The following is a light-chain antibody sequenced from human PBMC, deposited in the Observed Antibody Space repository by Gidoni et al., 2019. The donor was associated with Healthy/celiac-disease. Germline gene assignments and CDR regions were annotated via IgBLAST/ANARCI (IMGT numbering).Light chain of an antibody. CDR2: EVS. CDR3: SSYTSSSLYV. CDR1: RSDVGGYND. J-gene: IGLJ1*01. V-gene: IGLV2-14*01. Sequence: QSALTQPAPVSGSPGPSITISCTATRSDVGGYNDVSWYHQHPGKAPKLMIYEVSNRPSGVSNRFSGSKSGNTASLTISGLQAEDEADYYCSSYTSSSLYVFGTGTKVTVL.